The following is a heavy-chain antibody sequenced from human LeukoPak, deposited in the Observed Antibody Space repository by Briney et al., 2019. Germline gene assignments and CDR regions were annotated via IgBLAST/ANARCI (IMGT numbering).Heavy chain of an antibody. V-gene: IGHV6-1*01. CDR2: TYYRSKWYN. CDR1: GDSVSSNSAA. D-gene: IGHD3-22*01. CDR3: ARGSAGHYYYDSSGYYGNGFDY. Sequence: SQTLSLTCAISGDSVSSNSAAWNWIRQSPSRGLEWLGRTYYRSKWYNDYAVSVKSRITINPDTSKNQFSLQLNSVTPEDTAVYYCARGSAGHYYYDSSGYYGNGFDYWGQGTLVTVSS. J-gene: IGHJ4*02.